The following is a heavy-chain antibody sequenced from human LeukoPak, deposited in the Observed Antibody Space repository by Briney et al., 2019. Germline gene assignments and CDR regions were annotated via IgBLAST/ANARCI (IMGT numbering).Heavy chain of an antibody. CDR3: ARETLDCSSTSCYYYYMDV. CDR2: INWNGGST. Sequence: PGGSLRLSCAASGFTFDDYGMSWVRQAPGKGLEWVSGINWNGGSTGYADSVKGRFTISRDNAKNSLYLQMNSLRAEDTAVYYCARETLDCSSTSCYYYYMDVWGKGTTVTVSS. J-gene: IGHJ6*03. D-gene: IGHD2-2*01. CDR1: GFTFDDYG. V-gene: IGHV3-20*04.